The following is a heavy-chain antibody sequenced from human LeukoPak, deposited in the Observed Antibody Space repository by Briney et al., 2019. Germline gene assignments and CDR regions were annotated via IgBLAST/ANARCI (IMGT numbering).Heavy chain of an antibody. Sequence: ASVKVSCKASGYTFTSYDINWVRQAPGQGLECMGIINPSGGSTSYAQKFQGRVTMTRGMSTSTVYMELSSLRSEDTAVYYCARGGVGATTYVWFDPWGQGTLVTVSS. D-gene: IGHD1-26*01. V-gene: IGHV1-46*01. J-gene: IGHJ5*02. CDR3: ARGGVGATTYVWFDP. CDR2: INPSGGST. CDR1: GYTFTSYD.